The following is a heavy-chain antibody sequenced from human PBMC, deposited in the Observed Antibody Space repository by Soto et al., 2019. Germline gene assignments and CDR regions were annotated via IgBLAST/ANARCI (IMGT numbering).Heavy chain of an antibody. J-gene: IGHJ5*02. V-gene: IGHV1-69*13. Sequence: SVKVSCKASGGTFSNYAITWVRQAPGQGLEWLGRIIPIFGSANYAQKFQGRVTITADESTTTAYMELSSLRSDDTAVYYCAKDGGKDGYFGNWLDPWGQGNLVTVSS. CDR1: GGTFSNYA. D-gene: IGHD5-18*01. CDR3: AKDGGKDGYFGNWLDP. CDR2: IIPIFGSA.